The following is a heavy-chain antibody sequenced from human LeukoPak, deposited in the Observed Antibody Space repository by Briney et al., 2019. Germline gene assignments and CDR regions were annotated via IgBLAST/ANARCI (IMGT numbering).Heavy chain of an antibody. CDR1: GFTFSSYS. J-gene: IGHJ4*02. V-gene: IGHV3-21*01. CDR2: ISSSSRYI. CDR3: VRSEQWRCYFDY. D-gene: IGHD6-19*01. Sequence: GGSLTLSCAVSGFTFSSYSMMWVRPAPGKGLEWVSSISSSSRYIYHADSVKGPFTISRDNAKDSLYLQMNSRSAEGTALYYCVRSEQWRCYFDYWGERTLVTVSS.